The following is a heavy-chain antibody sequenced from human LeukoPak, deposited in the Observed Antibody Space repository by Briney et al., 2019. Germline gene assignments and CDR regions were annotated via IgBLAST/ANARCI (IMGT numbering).Heavy chain of an antibody. Sequence: SETLSLTCTVSGGSISSSSYYWGWIRQPPGKGLEWIGSIYHSGSTYYNPSLKSRVTISVDTSKNQFSLKLSSVTAADTAVYYCAREVEVGSLAWGQGILVTVSS. V-gene: IGHV4-39*07. CDR2: IYHSGST. CDR3: AREVEVGSLA. CDR1: GGSISSSSYY. J-gene: IGHJ5*02.